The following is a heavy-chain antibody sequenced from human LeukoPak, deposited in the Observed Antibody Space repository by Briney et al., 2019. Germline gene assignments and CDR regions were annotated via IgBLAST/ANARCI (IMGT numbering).Heavy chain of an antibody. V-gene: IGHV3-7*01. CDR2: IKQDGSEK. D-gene: IGHD5-18*01. CDR3: ARHLSGVTGYTYGRGIDY. J-gene: IGHJ4*02. CDR1: GFTFSSYW. Sequence: GGSLRLSCAASGFTFSSYWMSWVRQAPGKGLEWVANIKQDGSEKYYVDSVKGRFTISRDSAKTSLYLQMISLRAEDTAVYYCARHLSGVTGYTYGRGIDYWGQGTLVTVSS.